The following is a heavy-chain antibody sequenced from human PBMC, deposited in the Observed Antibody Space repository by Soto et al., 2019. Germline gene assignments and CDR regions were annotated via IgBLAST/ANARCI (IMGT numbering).Heavy chain of an antibody. CDR3: ARVGLSSSWSFDY. J-gene: IGHJ4*02. D-gene: IGHD6-13*01. Sequence: SVKVSCKSSGGTFSSYTISCVRQAPGQGLEWMGRIIPILGIANYAQKFQGRVTITADKSTSTAYMELSSLRSEDTAVYYCARVGLSSSWSFDYWGQGTLVTVSS. V-gene: IGHV1-69*02. CDR1: GGTFSSYT. CDR2: IIPILGIA.